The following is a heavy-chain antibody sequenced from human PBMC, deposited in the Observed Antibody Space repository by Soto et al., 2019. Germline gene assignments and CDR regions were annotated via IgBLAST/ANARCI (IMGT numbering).Heavy chain of an antibody. CDR1: GFTFSSYS. D-gene: IGHD3-10*01. J-gene: IGHJ6*02. V-gene: IGHV3-21*01. CDR2: ISSSSSYI. Sequence: GGSLRLSCAASGFTFSSYSMNWVRQAPGKGLEWVSSISSSSSYIYYADSVKGRFTISRDNARNSLYLQMNSLRAEDTAVYYCARGVLMVRGVTEQFSPYYYYGMDVWGQGTTVTVSS. CDR3: ARGVLMVRGVTEQFSPYYYYGMDV.